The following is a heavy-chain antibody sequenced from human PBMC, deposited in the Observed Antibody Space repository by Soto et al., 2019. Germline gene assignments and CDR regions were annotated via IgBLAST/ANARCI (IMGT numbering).Heavy chain of an antibody. Sequence: SETLSLTCTVSGGSISSYYWSWIRQPPGKGLEWIGYIYYSGSTNYNPSLKSRVTISVDTSKNQFSLKLSSVTAADTAVYYCARSAIPNYDILTGYYSPTSYFDYWGQGTLVTVSS. D-gene: IGHD3-9*01. CDR3: ARSAIPNYDILTGYYSPTSYFDY. CDR2: IYYSGST. CDR1: GGSISSYY. J-gene: IGHJ4*02. V-gene: IGHV4-59*01.